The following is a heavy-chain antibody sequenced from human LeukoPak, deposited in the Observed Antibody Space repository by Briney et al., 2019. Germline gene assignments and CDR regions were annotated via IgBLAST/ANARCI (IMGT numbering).Heavy chain of an antibody. J-gene: IGHJ4*02. V-gene: IGHV2-70*04. CDR1: GFSLSTRGMR. CDR3: ARVAAAGNFDY. Sequence: SGPTLVNPTQTLTLTCTFSGFSLSTRGMRVSWIRQPPGKALEWLARIDWDDDKFYSTSLKTRLTISKDTSKNQVVLTMTNMDPVDTATYYCARVAAAGNFDYWGQGTLVTVSS. D-gene: IGHD6-13*01. CDR2: IDWDDDK.